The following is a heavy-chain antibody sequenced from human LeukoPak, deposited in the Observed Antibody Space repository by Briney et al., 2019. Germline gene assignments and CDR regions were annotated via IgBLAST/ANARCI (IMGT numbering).Heavy chain of an antibody. CDR2: ISTTGGST. CDR3: VKVSVTGTSVEY. D-gene: IGHD6-19*01. V-gene: IGHV3-64D*06. CDR1: GFIFSRYA. Sequence: GGSLRLSCLASGFIFSRYAMHWVRQAPGKGLDYVSAISTTGGSTYYADSVKGRFTISRDNSKNTLYLQMSSLRAEDMAVYYCVKVSVTGTSVEYRGQGTLVTVSS. J-gene: IGHJ4*02.